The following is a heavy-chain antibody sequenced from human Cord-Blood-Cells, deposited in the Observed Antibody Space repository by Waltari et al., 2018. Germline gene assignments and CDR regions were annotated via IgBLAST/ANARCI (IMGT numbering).Heavy chain of an antibody. CDR3: ARSPVLRYFDWLLYFDY. Sequence: QVQLVEFGGGVVQPGRSLILSCAASGFTFSSYAMHWVRQAPGKGLEWVAVISYDGSNKYYADSVKGRFTISRDNSKNTLYLQMNSLRAEDTAVYYCARSPVLRYFDWLLYFDYWGQGTLVTVSS. V-gene: IGHV3-30-3*01. CDR2: ISYDGSNK. CDR1: GFTFSSYA. J-gene: IGHJ4*02. D-gene: IGHD3-9*01.